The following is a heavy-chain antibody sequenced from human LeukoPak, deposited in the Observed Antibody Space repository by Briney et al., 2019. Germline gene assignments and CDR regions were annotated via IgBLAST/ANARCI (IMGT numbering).Heavy chain of an antibody. CDR2: IYYTGST. V-gene: IGHV4-39*02. CDR1: GGSIISDTHY. D-gene: IGHD1-26*01. J-gene: IGHJ4*02. CDR3: VREWERAFDS. Sequence: SETLSLTCSVSGGSIISDTHYWDWIRQPPGKGLEWIGNIYYTGSTYYNSSLRGRVKISLDTSKNQFFLNLTSVTAADTAVYYCVREWERAFDSWGQGTLVSVSS.